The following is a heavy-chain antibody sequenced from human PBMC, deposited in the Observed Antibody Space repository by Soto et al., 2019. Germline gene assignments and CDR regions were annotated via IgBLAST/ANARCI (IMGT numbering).Heavy chain of an antibody. CDR2: IYPGDSDT. J-gene: IGHJ6*02. V-gene: IGHV5-51*01. Sequence: LKISCKGSGYSFTSYWIGWVRQMPGKGLEWMGIIYPGDSDTRYSPSFQGQVTISADKSISTAYLQWSSLKASDTAMYFCARERSGNYYNYYYGMDVWGQGTTVTVSS. CDR1: GYSFTSYW. D-gene: IGHD1-26*01. CDR3: ARERSGNYYNYYYGMDV.